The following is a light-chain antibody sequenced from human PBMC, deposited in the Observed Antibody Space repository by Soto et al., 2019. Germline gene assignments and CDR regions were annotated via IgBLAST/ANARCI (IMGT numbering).Light chain of an antibody. CDR1: QSVSSY. CDR2: DAS. Sequence: DIVLTQSPATLSLSPGERGTLSCSASQSVSSYLAWYKQKPGQAPRLLIYDASNRATGIPARFSGSGSGTDFTLTISSLEPEDFAVYDGQQRSNWPWTFGQGTKVDIK. J-gene: IGKJ1*01. V-gene: IGKV3-11*01. CDR3: QQRSNWPWT.